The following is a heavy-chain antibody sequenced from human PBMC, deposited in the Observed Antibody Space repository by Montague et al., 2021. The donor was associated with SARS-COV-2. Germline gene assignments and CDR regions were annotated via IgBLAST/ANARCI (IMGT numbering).Heavy chain of an antibody. CDR2: ISYSGEI. Sequence: SETLSLTCTVSGGYVTSYGYFWDWIRQSPGKGPEWIGDISYSGEIFYTASLRSRVTISVDTSRNQFSLILTSVTAADTAVYYCARHLHREFFDFRGQGAMVTVSS. J-gene: IGHJ3*01. CDR3: ARHLHREFFDF. V-gene: IGHV4-39*01. CDR1: GGYVTSYGYF.